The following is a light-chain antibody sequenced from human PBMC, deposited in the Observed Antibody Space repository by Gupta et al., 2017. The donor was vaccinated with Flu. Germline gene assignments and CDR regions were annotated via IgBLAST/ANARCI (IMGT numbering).Light chain of an antibody. CDR2: EGS. V-gene: IGLV2-23*01. J-gene: IGLJ2*01. CDR1: SSDIGTYNL. CDR3: CSYTGRSPVV. Sequence: IAISCTGTSSDIGTYNLVSWYQQHPGKAPKLLIDEGSERPSGVSSRFSGSKSGNTASLTISGLQAEDEAAYYCCSYTGRSPVVFGGGTTVTVL.